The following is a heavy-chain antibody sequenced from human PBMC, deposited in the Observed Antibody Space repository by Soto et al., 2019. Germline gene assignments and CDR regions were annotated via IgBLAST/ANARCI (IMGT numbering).Heavy chain of an antibody. D-gene: IGHD3-10*01. J-gene: IGHJ4*02. CDR1: GFNCSDHN. V-gene: IGHV3-72*01. CDR2: TRNKAHSYTT. Sequence: SGFNCSDHNIDWGHQAPGEGLEWVGRTRNKAHSYTTEYAASVKGRFTISRDNSKNSVYLQMNSLRTEDTAFYYCARSVGSYLSLPGDFDSWGQGTLVTVSS. CDR3: ARSVGSYLSLPGDFDS.